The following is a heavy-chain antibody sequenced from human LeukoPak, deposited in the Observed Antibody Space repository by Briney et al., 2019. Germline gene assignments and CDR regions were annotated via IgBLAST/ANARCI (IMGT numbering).Heavy chain of an antibody. CDR1: GFTFSSYA. CDR2: ISGSGGST. J-gene: IGHJ4*02. Sequence: GGSLRLSCAASGFTFSSYAMSWVRQAPGKGLEWVSAISGSGGSTYYADSVKGRFTISRDNSKNTLYLQKNSLRAEDTAVYYCAKKMAAAGTVDYWGQGTLVTVSS. D-gene: IGHD6-13*01. CDR3: AKKMAAAGTVDY. V-gene: IGHV3-23*01.